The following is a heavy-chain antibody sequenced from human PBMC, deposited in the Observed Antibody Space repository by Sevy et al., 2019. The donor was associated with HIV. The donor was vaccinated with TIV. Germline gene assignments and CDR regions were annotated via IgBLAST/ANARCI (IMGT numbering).Heavy chain of an antibody. Sequence: ASVKVSCKASGYTFTGQYIHWVRHAPGQGLEWMGWINPKSGDTNYAQEFQGRVTMTRDTSISTAYMELSGLKSDDTAVYYCSRDFRSRGYSYGCFDYWGQGTLVTVSS. V-gene: IGHV1-2*02. CDR3: SRDFRSRGYSYGCFDY. D-gene: IGHD5-18*01. J-gene: IGHJ4*02. CDR1: GYTFTGQY. CDR2: INPKSGDT.